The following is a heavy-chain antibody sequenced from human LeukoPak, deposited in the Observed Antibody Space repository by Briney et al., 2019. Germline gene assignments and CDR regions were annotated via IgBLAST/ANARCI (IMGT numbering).Heavy chain of an antibody. V-gene: IGHV3-33*01. CDR1: GFSFSKYG. Sequence: GRSLRLSCAASGFSFSKYGLHWVRQAPGKGLQWVAMIWYDGSQRYYVDSVKGRFTISRDSSKHTMFLQMNSLTDEDTAVYYCAIENFDSGGPGSGSPAFDIWGQGTMVSVSS. CDR2: IWYDGSQR. J-gene: IGHJ3*02. CDR3: AIENFDSGGPGSGSPAFDI. D-gene: IGHD3-22*01.